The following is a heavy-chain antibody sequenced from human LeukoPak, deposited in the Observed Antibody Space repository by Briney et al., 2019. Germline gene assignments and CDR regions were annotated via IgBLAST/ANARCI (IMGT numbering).Heavy chain of an antibody. CDR1: GYSFTSYW. CDR2: IYPGDSDT. V-gene: IGHV5-51*01. Sequence: GESLKISCKGSGYSFTSYWIGWVRQMPGKGLERMGIIYPGDSDTRYSPSFQGQVTISADKSISTAYLQWSSLKASDTAMYYCARHTSYDYGDYAIGYWGQGTLVTVSS. J-gene: IGHJ4*02. CDR3: ARHTSYDYGDYAIGY. D-gene: IGHD4-17*01.